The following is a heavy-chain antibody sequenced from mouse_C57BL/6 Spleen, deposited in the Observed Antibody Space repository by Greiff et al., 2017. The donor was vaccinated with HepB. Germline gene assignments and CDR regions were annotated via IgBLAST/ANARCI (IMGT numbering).Heavy chain of an antibody. CDR2: ISYDGSN. J-gene: IGHJ1*03. D-gene: IGHD2-5*01. V-gene: IGHV3-6*01. CDR3: ARENDSNYVGYFDV. Sequence: DVQLQESGPGLVKPSQSLSLTCSVTGYSITSGYYWNWIRQFPGNKLEWMGYISYDGSNNYNPSLKNRISITRDTSKNQFFLKLNSVTTEDTATYYCARENDSNYVGYFDVWGTGTTVTVSS. CDR1: GYSITSGYY.